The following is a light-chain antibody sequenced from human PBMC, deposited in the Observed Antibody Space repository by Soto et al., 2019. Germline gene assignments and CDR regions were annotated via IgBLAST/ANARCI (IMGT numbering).Light chain of an antibody. CDR2: DAS. J-gene: IGKJ4*01. V-gene: IGKV1-33*01. CDR1: QDISVY. CDR3: QHYDDVLVT. Sequence: DIQLTQSPSSLSASVGETVTVTCQASQDISVYLNWYQEKPGKAPTLLIYDASNLKAGVPSRFSGLGSGTHFTLTTSNLQPEDIATYFCQHYDDVLVTFGGGTKVDIK.